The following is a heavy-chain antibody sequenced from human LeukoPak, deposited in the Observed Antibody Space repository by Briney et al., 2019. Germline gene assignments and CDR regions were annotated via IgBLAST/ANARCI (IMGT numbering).Heavy chain of an antibody. Sequence: GGSLRLSCAASEVRVSTNYMNWVRQAPGKGLEWVSLIDSGATTYYADSVKGRFTISRDNSKNTVYLQMNSLRAEDTAVYYCASLEVRGVIGPWGQGTLVTVSS. CDR2: IDSGATT. CDR1: EVRVSTNY. CDR3: ASLEVRGVIGP. V-gene: IGHV3-53*01. D-gene: IGHD3-10*01. J-gene: IGHJ5*02.